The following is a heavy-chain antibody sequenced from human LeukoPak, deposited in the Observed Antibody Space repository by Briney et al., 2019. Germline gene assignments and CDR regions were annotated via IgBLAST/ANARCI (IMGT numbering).Heavy chain of an antibody. CDR2: TLYRSKWYN. CDR1: VDSLSSNSAV. V-gene: IGHV6-1*01. CDR3: ARDTYYYDSSGYYSKIYYYYGMAV. Sequence: SQTLSLTCAISVDSLSSNSAVWNWIRQSPSRGLEWLGSTLYRSKWYNDFAVSVKSRITINPDTSKNQFSLQLHPVTPEDTAVYYCARDTYYYDSSGYYSKIYYYYGMAVWGQGTTVTVSS. D-gene: IGHD3-22*01. J-gene: IGHJ6*02.